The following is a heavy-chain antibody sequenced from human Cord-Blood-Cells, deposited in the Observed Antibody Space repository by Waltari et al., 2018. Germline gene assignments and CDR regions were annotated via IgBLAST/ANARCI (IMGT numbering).Heavy chain of an antibody. D-gene: IGHD6-6*01. J-gene: IGHJ6*02. Sequence: QVQLQQWGAGLLKPSETLSLTCAVYGWSFSGYYWSWIRQPPGKGLEWIGEINHSGSTNYNPSLKSRVTISVDTSKNQFSLKLSSVTAADTAVYYCRSSSYYYYGMDVWGQGTTVTVSS. V-gene: IGHV4-34*01. CDR1: GWSFSGYY. CDR2: INHSGST. CDR3: RSSSYYYYGMDV.